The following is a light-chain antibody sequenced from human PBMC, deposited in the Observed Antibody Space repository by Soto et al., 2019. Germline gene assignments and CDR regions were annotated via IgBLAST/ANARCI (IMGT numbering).Light chain of an antibody. CDR1: QSVSSNY. CDR2: GAS. Sequence: IVLTQSPGTLSLSPGERATLYCRASQSVSSNYLAWYQQKPGQAARLLIYGASNRATAIADRFSGSGSATDFTLTISRVDPEDFAVYYCQQYGSSPYTFGQGTRLDI. CDR3: QQYGSSPYT. V-gene: IGKV3-20*01. J-gene: IGKJ2*01.